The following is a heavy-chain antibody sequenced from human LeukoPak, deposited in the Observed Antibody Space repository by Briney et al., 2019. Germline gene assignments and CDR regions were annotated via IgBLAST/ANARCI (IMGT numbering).Heavy chain of an antibody. Sequence: PPETLSLTCTVSSGSISSGAYYWGWIRQPAGKGLEWIGRIYTSGRTNYNPSLKSRVTMSVDTSKNQFSLKLSSVTAADTAVYYCASEEVQGYSYGYDGFDIWGQGTRVTVSS. D-gene: IGHD5-18*01. J-gene: IGHJ3*02. CDR3: ASEEVQGYSYGYDGFDI. CDR1: SGSISSGAYY. CDR2: IYTSGRT. V-gene: IGHV4-61*02.